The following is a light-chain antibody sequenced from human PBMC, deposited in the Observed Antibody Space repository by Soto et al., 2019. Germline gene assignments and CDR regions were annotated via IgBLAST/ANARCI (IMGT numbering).Light chain of an antibody. CDR1: QRVTGTN. V-gene: IGKV3D-20*02. J-gene: IGKJ5*01. CDR3: QLRMILPLP. Sequence: DIVLTQYPGTLSLSPGEGATLSCRASQRVTGTNLAWYQQRAGQAPRLLIYNAVRRATGIPDRFSGSGSGTDFTLTIISLEPEHFALYCCQLRMILPLPFCLVARLAIK. CDR2: NAV.